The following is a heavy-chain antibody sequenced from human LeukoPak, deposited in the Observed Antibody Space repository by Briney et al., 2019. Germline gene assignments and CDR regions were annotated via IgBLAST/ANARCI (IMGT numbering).Heavy chain of an antibody. J-gene: IGHJ4*02. CDR1: GFTVSSNY. V-gene: IGHV3-7*01. CDR3: ARVARAAMIREDY. D-gene: IGHD2-2*01. Sequence: GGSLRLSCAASGFTVSSNYMSWVRQAPGKGLEWVANIKQDGSEKYYVDSVKGRFTISRDNAKNSLYLQMNSLRAEDTAVYYCARVARAAMIREDYWGQGTLVTVSS. CDR2: IKQDGSEK.